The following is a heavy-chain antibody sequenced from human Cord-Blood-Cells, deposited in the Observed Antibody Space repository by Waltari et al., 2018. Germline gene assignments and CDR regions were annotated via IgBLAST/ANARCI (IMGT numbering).Heavy chain of an antibody. Sequence: VQLQESGPGLVKPSETLSLTCTDSGGSISSYHWSWIRQPPGKGLEWIGYIYYSGSTNYNPSLKSRVTISVDTSKNQFSLKLSSVTAADTAVYYCARDRGYNWNVDAFDIWGQGTMVTVSS. CDR3: ARDRGYNWNVDAFDI. CDR1: GGSISSYH. D-gene: IGHD1-20*01. V-gene: IGHV4-59*01. J-gene: IGHJ3*02. CDR2: IYYSGST.